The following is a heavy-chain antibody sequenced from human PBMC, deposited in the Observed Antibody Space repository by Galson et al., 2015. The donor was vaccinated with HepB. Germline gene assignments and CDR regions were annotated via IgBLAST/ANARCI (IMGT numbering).Heavy chain of an antibody. CDR1: GFTFSSYW. Sequence: SLRLSCAASGFTFSSYWMSWVRQAPGKGLEWVANIKQDGSEKYYVDSVKGRFTISRDNAKNSLYLQMNSLRAEDTAVYYCAREQRPLFYGMDVWGQGTTVTVSS. V-gene: IGHV3-7*01. J-gene: IGHJ6*02. CDR3: AREQRPLFYGMDV. D-gene: IGHD1-1*01. CDR2: IKQDGSEK.